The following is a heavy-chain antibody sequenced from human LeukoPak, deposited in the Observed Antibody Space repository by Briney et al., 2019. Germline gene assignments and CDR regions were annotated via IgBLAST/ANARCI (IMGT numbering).Heavy chain of an antibody. CDR3: ARDAQRGLDYSNSLQY. J-gene: IGHJ4*01. D-gene: IGHD4-11*01. CDR2: IWSDATNR. CDR1: GFIFSHYG. Sequence: GRSLRLSCAASGFIFSHYGMHWVRQAPGKGLEWVAVIWSDATNRFYAASVKGRFTISRDNSQNTLFLQMNTLRAEATAIYYCARDAQRGLDYSNSLQYWGHGTLVTVSS. V-gene: IGHV3-33*01.